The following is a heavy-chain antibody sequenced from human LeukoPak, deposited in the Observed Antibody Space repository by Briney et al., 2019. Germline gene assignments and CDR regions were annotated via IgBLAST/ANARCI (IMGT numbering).Heavy chain of an antibody. V-gene: IGHV3-48*04. Sequence: GGPLRLSCAASGFTFSSYSMNWVRQAPGKGLEWVSYISSSSSTIHYTDSVKGRFTISRDNAKNSLYLQMNSLRAEDTAVYYCAREPNGYNSSPFDYWGQGTLVTVSS. J-gene: IGHJ4*02. CDR3: AREPNGYNSSPFDY. CDR1: GFTFSSYS. CDR2: ISSSSSTI. D-gene: IGHD6-13*01.